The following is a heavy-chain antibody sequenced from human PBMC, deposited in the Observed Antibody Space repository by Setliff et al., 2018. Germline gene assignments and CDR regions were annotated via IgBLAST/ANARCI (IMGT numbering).Heavy chain of an antibody. CDR3: ARGYYDSYARYYVVGDC. V-gene: IGHV1-46*01. CDR1: GYTFTNHY. Sequence: ASVKVSCKASGYTFTNHYMHWVRQAPGQGLEWMGMINPGGGSTTYAQKFQGRVTMTRDTSTSTVYMELSSLRTEDTAVYYCARGYYDSYARYYVVGDCWGQGTPVTVSS. CDR2: INPGGGST. D-gene: IGHD3-22*01. J-gene: IGHJ4*02.